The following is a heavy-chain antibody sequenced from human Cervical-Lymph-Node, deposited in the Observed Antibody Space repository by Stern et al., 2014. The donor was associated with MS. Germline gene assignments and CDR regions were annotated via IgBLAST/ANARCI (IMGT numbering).Heavy chain of an antibody. V-gene: IGHV7-4-1*02. CDR3: LSDYN. Sequence: VQLVESGAELKKPGASVKVSCTGYGYRFTSYGMNWVRQAPGQGLEWMGRINTNTVNRTYAQDFAGRFVFSLDASVSTAYLEITSLKSEDTAVYYCLSDYNWGQGTLVTVSS. D-gene: IGHD5-24*01. CDR1: GYRFTSYG. CDR2: INTNTVNR. J-gene: IGHJ4*02.